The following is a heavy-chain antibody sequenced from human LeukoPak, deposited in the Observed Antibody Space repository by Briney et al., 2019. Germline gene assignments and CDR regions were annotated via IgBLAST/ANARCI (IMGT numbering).Heavy chain of an antibody. D-gene: IGHD3-9*01. V-gene: IGHV4-34*01. CDR3: ARATYYDILTGQENWFDP. J-gene: IGHJ5*02. CDR1: GGSFSGYY. CDR2: INHSGST. Sequence: PSETLSLTCAVYGGSFSGYYWSWIRQPPGKGLEWIGEINHSGSTNYNPSLKSRVTISVDTSKNQFSLKLSSVTAADTAVYYCARATYYDILTGQENWFDPWGQGTLVTVSS.